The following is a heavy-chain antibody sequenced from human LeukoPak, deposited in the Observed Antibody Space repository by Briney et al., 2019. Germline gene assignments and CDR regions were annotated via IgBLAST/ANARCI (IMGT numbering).Heavy chain of an antibody. CDR2: IYHSGST. D-gene: IGHD5-18*01. J-gene: IGHJ4*02. CDR1: GGSISSSNR. Sequence: SGTLSLTCAVSGGSISSSNRWSWVRQPPGKGLEWIGEIYHSGSTNYNPSLKSRVTISVDKSTNQFSLKLSSVTAADTAVYYCARVYSRENYFDYWGQGTLVTVSS. CDR3: ARVYSRENYFDY. V-gene: IGHV4-4*02.